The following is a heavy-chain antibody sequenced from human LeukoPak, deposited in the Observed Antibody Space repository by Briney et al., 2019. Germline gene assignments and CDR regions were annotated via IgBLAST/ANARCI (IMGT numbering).Heavy chain of an antibody. V-gene: IGHV4-4*02. CDR2: ISHSGST. Sequence: SETLSLTCAVSGGSISSSNWCSCVLQPPAKRLPWIGGISHSGSTNYNPSLNNRPTISVDNSNNHFSPKLSSVTAAATAPYSCARKNIPDPRTRYRSDWNGRAFDYRRQGTLVTVSS. CDR1: GGSISSSNW. J-gene: IGHJ4*02. CDR3: ARKNIPDPRTRYRSDWNGRAFDY. D-gene: IGHD1-1*01.